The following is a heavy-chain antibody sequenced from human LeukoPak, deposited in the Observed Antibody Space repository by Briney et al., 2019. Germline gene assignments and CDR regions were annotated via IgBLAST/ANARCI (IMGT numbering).Heavy chain of an antibody. Sequence: SETLSLTCTVSGGSISSGGYYWSWIRQPPGKGLEWIGYIYHSGSTYYNPSLKSRVTISVDRSKNQFSLKLSSVTAADTAVYYCARDLVGATLEWGQGTLVTVSS. D-gene: IGHD1-26*01. CDR2: IYHSGST. CDR3: ARDLVGATLE. V-gene: IGHV4-30-2*01. CDR1: GGSISSGGYY. J-gene: IGHJ4*02.